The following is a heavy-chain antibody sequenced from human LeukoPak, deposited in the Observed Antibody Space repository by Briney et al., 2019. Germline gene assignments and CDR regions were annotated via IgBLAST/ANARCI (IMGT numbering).Heavy chain of an antibody. J-gene: IGHJ1*01. V-gene: IGHV3-11*01. CDR2: ISSSGSTI. CDR1: GFTFSDYY. CDR3: ASLWTDYGDYEYFQH. D-gene: IGHD4-17*01. Sequence: GGSLRLSCAASGFTFSDYYMSWIRQAPGKGLGWVSYISSSGSTIYYADSVKGRLTISRDTATNSLYLQMNSLRAEDTSVSYCASLWTDYGDYEYFQHWGQGTLVTVSS.